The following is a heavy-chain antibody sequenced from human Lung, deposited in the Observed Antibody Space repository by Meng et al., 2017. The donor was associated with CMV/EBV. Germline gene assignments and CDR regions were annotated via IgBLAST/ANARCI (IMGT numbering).Heavy chain of an antibody. V-gene: IGHV7-4-1*02. CDR1: GYTFSTYT. CDR2: ISTNTGTP. Sequence: QVQWVQSGSEMKKPGPSVKVSCKASGYTFSTYTINWVRQAHGRGLKWMGWISTNTGTPTYTQGFTGRFVFSLDTSVSTAYLQISSLKAEDTAVYYCARGGNFDPWGQGTLVTVSS. J-gene: IGHJ5*02. CDR3: ARGGNFDP. D-gene: IGHD2/OR15-2a*01.